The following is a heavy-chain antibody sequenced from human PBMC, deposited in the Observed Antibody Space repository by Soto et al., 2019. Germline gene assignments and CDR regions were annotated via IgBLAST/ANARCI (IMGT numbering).Heavy chain of an antibody. J-gene: IGHJ5*02. CDR3: ARDVSSSGP. CDR2: IWYDGSNK. V-gene: IGHV3-33*01. Sequence: PGGSLRLSCAASGFTFSSYGMHWVRQAPGKGLEWVALIWYDGSNKYYADSVKGRFTISRDNSKNTLYLQMNSLRAEDTAVYYCARDVSSSGPWGQGTLVTVSS. D-gene: IGHD6-6*01. CDR1: GFTFSSYG.